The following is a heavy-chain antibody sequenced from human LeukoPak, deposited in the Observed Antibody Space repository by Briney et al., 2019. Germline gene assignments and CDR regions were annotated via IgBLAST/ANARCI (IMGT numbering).Heavy chain of an antibody. J-gene: IGHJ6*02. CDR2: INPNSGGT. D-gene: IGHD3-22*01. Sequence: ASVKVSCKASGYTFTGYYMHWVRQAPGQGLEWMGWINPNSGGTNYAQKFQGWVTMTRDMSISTAYMELSRLRSDDTAVYYCARDSRRGDYDSSGYYYDHYYYYGMDVWGQGTTVTVSS. CDR1: GYTFTGYY. V-gene: IGHV1-2*04. CDR3: ARDSRRGDYDSSGYYYDHYYYYGMDV.